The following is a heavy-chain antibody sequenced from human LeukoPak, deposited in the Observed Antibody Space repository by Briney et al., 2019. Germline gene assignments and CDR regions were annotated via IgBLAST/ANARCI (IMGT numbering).Heavy chain of an antibody. CDR3: ARGRYSSSWYEALYYYYYYMVV. J-gene: IGHJ6*03. CDR1: GGSFSGYY. CDR2: INRSGST. V-gene: IGHV4-34*01. D-gene: IGHD6-13*01. Sequence: SETLSLTCAVYGGSFSGYYWSWIRQPPGKGLEWIGEINRSGSTNYNPSLKSRVTISVDTSKNQFSLKLSSVTAADTAVYYCARGRYSSSWYEALYYYYYYMVVWGKGTTVTVSS.